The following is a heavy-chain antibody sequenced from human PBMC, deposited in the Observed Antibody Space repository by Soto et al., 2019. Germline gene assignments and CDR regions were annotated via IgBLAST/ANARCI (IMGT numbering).Heavy chain of an antibody. Sequence: HVQLVQSGAEVKKAGASIRISCKASGYTFSTSGMHWVRQAPGQGLEWVGWINGVNGNTKYSQKLQDRVTITRDSSASTAYMEVSGLTSEDTGVFYCARAPRLTQLSAWGQGTQVSVSS. D-gene: IGHD1-1*01. CDR2: INGVNGNT. CDR1: GYTFSTSG. CDR3: ARAPRLTQLSA. V-gene: IGHV1-3*01. J-gene: IGHJ5*02.